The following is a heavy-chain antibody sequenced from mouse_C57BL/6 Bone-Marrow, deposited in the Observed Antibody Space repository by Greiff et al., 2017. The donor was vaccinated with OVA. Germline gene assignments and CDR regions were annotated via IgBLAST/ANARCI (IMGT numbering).Heavy chain of an antibody. CDR3: ARLRSGDWYFDV. V-gene: IGHV1-55*01. D-gene: IGHD1-1*01. Sequence: VQLQQPGAELVKPGASVKMSCKASVYTFTSYWITWVKQRPGQGLEWIGDIYPGSGSTNYNEKFKSKATLTVDTSSSTAYMQLGSLTSEDSAVYYCARLRSGDWYFDVWGTGTTVTVSS. CDR2: IYPGSGST. CDR1: VYTFTSYW. J-gene: IGHJ1*03.